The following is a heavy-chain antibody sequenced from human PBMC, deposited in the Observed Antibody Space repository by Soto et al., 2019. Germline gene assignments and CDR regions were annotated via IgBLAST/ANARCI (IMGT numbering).Heavy chain of an antibody. CDR1: GGSISSGGYY. CDR2: IYYTGNT. CDR3: ARAGLVGSTTSWFDP. Sequence: SETLSLTCTVSGGSISSGGYYWSWIRQHPGKGLEWIGYIYYTGNTYYNPSLKSRVIISIDTSKKQFSLKVRSVTAADTAVYYCARAGLVGSTTSWFDPWGQGTLVTVPQ. D-gene: IGHD1-26*01. J-gene: IGHJ5*02. V-gene: IGHV4-31*03.